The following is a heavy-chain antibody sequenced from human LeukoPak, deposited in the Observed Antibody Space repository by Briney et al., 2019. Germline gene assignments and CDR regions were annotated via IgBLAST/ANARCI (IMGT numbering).Heavy chain of an antibody. J-gene: IGHJ4*02. CDR2: ISYDGSNK. Sequence: GGSLRLSCAASGLTFSHYAMHWVRQAPGKGLEWVAVISYDGSNKYYADSVKGRFTISRDNSKNTLYLQMNSLRAEDTAVYYCARGVAAAGVPFDYWGQGTLVTVSS. D-gene: IGHD6-13*01. CDR3: ARGVAAAGVPFDY. V-gene: IGHV3-30-3*01. CDR1: GLTFSHYA.